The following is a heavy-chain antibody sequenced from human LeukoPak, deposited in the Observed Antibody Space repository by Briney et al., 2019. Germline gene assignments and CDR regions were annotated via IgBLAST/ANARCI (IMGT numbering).Heavy chain of an antibody. CDR3: ARLLGGVTTFDY. CDR1: GFTFSSYW. CDR2: IPPDGSEG. J-gene: IGHJ4*02. Sequence: GGSLRLSCEGSGFTFSSYWMSWVRLGPGKSLEWMASIPPDGSEGRYVDSVRGRFTISRDNARSSVFLQMNSLRVEDTAFYYCARLLGGVTTFDYWGQGALVTVSS. D-gene: IGHD2-21*02. V-gene: IGHV3-7*01.